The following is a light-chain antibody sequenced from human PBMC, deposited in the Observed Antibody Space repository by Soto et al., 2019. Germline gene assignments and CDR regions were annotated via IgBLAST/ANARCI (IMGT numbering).Light chain of an antibody. Sequence: EIVLKQSPGTLSLSPRERATLSCRASQSVSSGYLAWYQHKPGQAPRLLIYGVSSRAPGIPDRFSGRGSGTDFTLTISRLEPEDFAVYYCQQYAASPRTFGQGTQVEVK. CDR3: QQYAASPRT. CDR1: QSVSSGY. J-gene: IGKJ1*01. CDR2: GVS. V-gene: IGKV3-20*01.